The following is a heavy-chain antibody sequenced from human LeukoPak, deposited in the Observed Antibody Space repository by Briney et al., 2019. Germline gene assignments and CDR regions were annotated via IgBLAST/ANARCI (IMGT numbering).Heavy chain of an antibody. D-gene: IGHD3-9*01. CDR3: ARHSDYDILTGPNDY. CDR2: ISSSSAYI. CDR1: GFTFSDSA. V-gene: IGHV3-21*06. J-gene: IGHJ4*02. Sequence: PGGSLRLSCAASGFTFSDSAMHWVRQAPGKGLEWVSSISSSSAYIFYSDSVKGRFTISRDNAQSSLYLQMNSLRAGDTAVYYCARHSDYDILTGPNDYWGQGTLVTVSS.